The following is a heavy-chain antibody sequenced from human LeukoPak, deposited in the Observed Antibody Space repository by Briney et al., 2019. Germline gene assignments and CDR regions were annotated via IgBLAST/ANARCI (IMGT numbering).Heavy chain of an antibody. D-gene: IGHD4-17*01. CDR2: ISWNSGSI. CDR3: AKDSLSYGDYLDY. CDR1: GFAFDDYA. J-gene: IGHJ4*02. Sequence: AGGSLRLSCAASGFAFDDYAMHWVRQAPGKGLEWVSGISWNSGSIGYADSVKGRFTISRDNAKNSLYLQMNSLRAEDTALYYCAKDSLSYGDYLDYWGQGTLVTVSS. V-gene: IGHV3-9*01.